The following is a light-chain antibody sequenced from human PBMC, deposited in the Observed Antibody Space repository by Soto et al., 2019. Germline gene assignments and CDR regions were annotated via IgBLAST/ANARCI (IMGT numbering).Light chain of an antibody. Sequence: DIQMTQSPSTLSASVGDRVTITCRASQSISSWLAWYQQKPGKAPKLLIYKASSLKSGVPSRFSGSGSGTDFTLTISSLQPDDFATYYCQQYNSYSWTFGQGTKVEIK. CDR2: KAS. CDR3: QQYNSYSWT. CDR1: QSISSW. J-gene: IGKJ1*01. V-gene: IGKV1-5*03.